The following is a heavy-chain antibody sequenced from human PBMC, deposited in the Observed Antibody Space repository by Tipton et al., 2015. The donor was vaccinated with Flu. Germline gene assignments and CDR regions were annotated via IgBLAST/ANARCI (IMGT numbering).Heavy chain of an antibody. CDR2: ISYDGSNK. J-gene: IGHJ4*02. D-gene: IGHD3-10*01. CDR1: GFTFSSYG. V-gene: IGHV3-30*18. Sequence: SLRLSCAASGFTFSSYGMHWVRQAPGKGLEWVAVISYDGSNKYYADSVKGRFTISRDNSKNTLYLQMNSLRAEDTAVYYCAKDRPPRITMVRGVIGDWGQGTLVTVSS. CDR3: AKDRPPRITMVRGVIGD.